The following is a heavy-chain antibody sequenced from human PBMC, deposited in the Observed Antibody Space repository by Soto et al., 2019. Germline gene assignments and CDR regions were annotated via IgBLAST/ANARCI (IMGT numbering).Heavy chain of an antibody. CDR2: ISYDGSNK. CDR1: GFTFSSYA. D-gene: IGHD3-22*01. J-gene: IGHJ5*02. Sequence: QVQLVESGGGVVQPGRSLRLSCAASGFTFSSYAMHWVRQAPGKGLEWVAVISYDGSNKYYADSVKGRFTISRDNSKNTLYLQMNSLRAEDTAVYYCAKGEYYYDSSGYLAWGQGTLVTVSS. V-gene: IGHV3-30*04. CDR3: AKGEYYYDSSGYLA.